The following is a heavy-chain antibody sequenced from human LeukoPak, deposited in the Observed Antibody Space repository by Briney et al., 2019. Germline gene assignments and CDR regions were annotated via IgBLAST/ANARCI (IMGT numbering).Heavy chain of an antibody. CDR2: INQDGSEI. CDR1: GFTFSIYW. Sequence: GGSLTLSCAASGFTFSIYWMSWVRQAPGKGLEWLANINQDGSEIYYVDSVKGRFTISRDNGKHSLYLQINRLRAGDTAVYYCARDKGSMIVVGTTIWFFELWGRGTLVTVSS. J-gene: IGHJ2*01. D-gene: IGHD3-22*01. V-gene: IGHV3-7*01. CDR3: ARDKGSMIVVGTTIWFFEL.